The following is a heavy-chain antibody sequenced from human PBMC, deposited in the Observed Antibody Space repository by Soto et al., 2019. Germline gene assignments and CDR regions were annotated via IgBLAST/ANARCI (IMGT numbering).Heavy chain of an antibody. CDR2: IYDSESA. CDR1: GESINSGGYY. J-gene: IGHJ4*02. Sequence: QVQLQESGPGLVKASQTLSLICSVSGESINSGGYYWSWIRHHPGKGLEWIGYIYDSESAYYNPSLKSRVTISMDTSKHHLAMKLSSVTAADTAVYYCARASSSSSAADYWGQGTLVTVSS. V-gene: IGHV4-31*03. D-gene: IGHD6-6*01. CDR3: ARASSSSSAADY.